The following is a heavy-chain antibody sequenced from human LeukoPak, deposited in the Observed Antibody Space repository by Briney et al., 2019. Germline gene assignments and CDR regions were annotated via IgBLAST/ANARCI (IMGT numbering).Heavy chain of an antibody. Sequence: GGSLRLSCAASGFTFSSYSMNWVRQAPGKGLDWVSIIYRDNTTYYADSVKGRFTISRDNSGNTLYLQMNSLSPEDTALYYCATTRGSSFDYWGQGTLVTVSS. V-gene: IGHV3-53*01. CDR1: GFTFSSYS. J-gene: IGHJ4*02. CDR2: IYRDNTT. D-gene: IGHD1-26*01. CDR3: ATTRGSSFDY.